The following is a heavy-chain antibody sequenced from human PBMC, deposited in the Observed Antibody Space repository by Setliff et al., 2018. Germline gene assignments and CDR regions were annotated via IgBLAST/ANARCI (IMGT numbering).Heavy chain of an antibody. D-gene: IGHD4-17*01. V-gene: IGHV3-48*03. J-gene: IGHJ4*02. CDR2: IKSSGSSI. CDR3: VRTLFLQYYGGRSGGYFDY. CDR1: GFTFSNYD. Sequence: GGSLRLSCAASGFTFSNYDMNWVRQGPGKGLEWVSYIKSSGSSIYYADSVKGRFTISRDNAKNSLYLQMDSLKAEDTAVYYCVRTLFLQYYGGRSGGYFDYWGQGSLVTVSS.